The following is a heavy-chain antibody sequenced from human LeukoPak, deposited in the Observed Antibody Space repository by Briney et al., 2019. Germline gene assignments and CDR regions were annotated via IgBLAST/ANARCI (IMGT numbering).Heavy chain of an antibody. CDR2: INANRGGA. CDR1: GYTFTDYY. CDR3: ARQYCSSTSCYYFDY. J-gene: IGHJ4*02. V-gene: IGHV1-2*02. D-gene: IGHD2-2*01. Sequence: ASVKVSCKASGYTFTDYYMHWVRQAPGQGLEWMGWINANRGGANYAQRFQGRVTMTRDTSITTAYMELSRLKSDDTAVYYCARQYCSSTSCYYFDYWGQGALVTVSS.